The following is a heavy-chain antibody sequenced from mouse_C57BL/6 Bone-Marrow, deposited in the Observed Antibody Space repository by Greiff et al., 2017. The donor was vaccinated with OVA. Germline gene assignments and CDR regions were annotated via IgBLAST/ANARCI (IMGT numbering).Heavy chain of an antibody. Sequence: VMLVESGPELVKPGASVKISCKASGYAFSSSWMNWVKQRPGKGLEWIGRIYPGDGDTNYNGKFKGKATLTADKSSSTAYMQLSSLTSEDSAVYFCASPSYYYGSSPYAMDYWGQGTSVTVSS. CDR3: ASPSYYYGSSPYAMDY. V-gene: IGHV1-82*01. J-gene: IGHJ4*01. D-gene: IGHD1-1*01. CDR2: IYPGDGDT. CDR1: GYAFSSSW.